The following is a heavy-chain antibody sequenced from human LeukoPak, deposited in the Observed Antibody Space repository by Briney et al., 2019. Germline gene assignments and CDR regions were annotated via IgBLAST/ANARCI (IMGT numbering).Heavy chain of an antibody. CDR2: ISGSASST. CDR1: GFTFSNYA. CDR3: ARDRGKGIDPFFDY. Sequence: GGSLRLSCAASGFTFSNYAMSWVRQAPGKGLEWVSAISGSASSTYHADSVKGRFTISRDNAKNSLYLQMNSLRAEDTAVYYCARDRGKGIDPFFDYWGQGTLVTVSS. J-gene: IGHJ4*02. V-gene: IGHV3-23*01. D-gene: IGHD3-10*01.